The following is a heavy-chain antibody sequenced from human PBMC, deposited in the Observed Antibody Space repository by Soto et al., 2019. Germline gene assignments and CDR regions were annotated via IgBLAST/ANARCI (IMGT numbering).Heavy chain of an antibody. CDR1: NLTFSNTW. CDR3: NTVGSITTAGTPFDY. D-gene: IGHD6-13*01. CDR2: IKSNNDGGTT. Sequence: GWSLRLSCAASNLTFSNTWMNWVRQAPGKGLEWVGRIKSNNDGGTTDYAAPVKGRFTISRDDSKSTLYLQMNSLDPEDTAVYYCNTVGSITTAGTPFDYWGQGTLVTVSS. J-gene: IGHJ4*02. V-gene: IGHV3-15*07.